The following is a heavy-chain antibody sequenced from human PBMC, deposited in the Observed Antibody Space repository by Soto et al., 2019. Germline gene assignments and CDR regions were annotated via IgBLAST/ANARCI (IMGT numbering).Heavy chain of an antibody. J-gene: IGHJ6*02. Sequence: GASVKVSCKASGGTFSSYAISWVRQAPGQGLEWMGGIIPMFGTANYAQKYQGRVTITADKSTSTAYMELSSLRSEDTAVYYCARAELEMSNPLYSYGIDVSGQPTTVT. CDR2: IIPMFGTA. D-gene: IGHD1-1*01. CDR1: GGTFSSYA. CDR3: ARAELEMSNPLYSYGIDV. V-gene: IGHV1-69*06.